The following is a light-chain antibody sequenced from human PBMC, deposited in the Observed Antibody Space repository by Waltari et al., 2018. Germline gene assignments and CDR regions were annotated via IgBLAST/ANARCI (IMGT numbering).Light chain of an antibody. Sequence: QAALTQPRSVSGSPGQSVTISCTGTSSDIGTYNYVSWYQQHPGTAPKLMIYEVSKRPSGVSDRFSGSKSGNTASLTSSGLQAEDEADYYCSSYAGSNTLLFGGGTRLTVL. J-gene: IGLJ2*01. V-gene: IGLV2-11*01. CDR3: SSYAGSNTLL. CDR2: EVS. CDR1: SSDIGTYNY.